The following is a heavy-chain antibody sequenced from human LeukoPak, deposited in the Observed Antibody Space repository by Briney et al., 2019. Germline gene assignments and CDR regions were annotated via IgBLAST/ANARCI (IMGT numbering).Heavy chain of an antibody. CDR3: ARERRAWGEDF. J-gene: IGHJ4*02. V-gene: IGHV1-18*01. Sequence: ASVKVSCKASGYTFTSSGISWVRQAPGQGLEWMGWISAYKGNTNYAQKLQGRVTMTTDTSTSTVYMELNSLGSEDTAVYYCARERRAWGEDFWGQGTLVTVSS. CDR2: ISAYKGNT. CDR1: GYTFTSSG. D-gene: IGHD3-16*01.